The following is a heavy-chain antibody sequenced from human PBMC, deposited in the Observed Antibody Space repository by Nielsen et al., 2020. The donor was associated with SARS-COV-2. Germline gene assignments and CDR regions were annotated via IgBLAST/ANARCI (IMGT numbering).Heavy chain of an antibody. D-gene: IGHD2-21*02. CDR3: TRRGPIGDHCGGGDCYPFDY. J-gene: IGHJ4*02. CDR1: GFTFSSYS. Sequence: GGSLRLSCAASGFTFSSYSMNWVRQAPGKGLEWVSSIRSSSSYIYYADSVKGRFTISRDNARNSLYLQMNSLRVEDTAVYYCTRRGPIGDHCGGGDCYPFDYWGQGTLVTVSS. V-gene: IGHV3-21*01. CDR2: IRSSSSYI.